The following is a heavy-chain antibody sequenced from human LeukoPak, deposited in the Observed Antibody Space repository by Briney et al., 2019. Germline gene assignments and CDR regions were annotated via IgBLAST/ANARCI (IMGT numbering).Heavy chain of an antibody. D-gene: IGHD6-13*01. V-gene: IGHV3-73*01. CDR3: RAAADLNDY. CDR1: GFTFSGSA. J-gene: IGHJ4*02. CDR2: IRSKADSYTT. Sequence: PGGSLRLSCAASGFTFSGSAMHWVRQASGKGLEWLGRIRSKADSYTTAYAASVKGRFIVSRDDSKNTACLQMNSLKTEDTAVYYCRAAADLNDYWGQGTLVTVSS.